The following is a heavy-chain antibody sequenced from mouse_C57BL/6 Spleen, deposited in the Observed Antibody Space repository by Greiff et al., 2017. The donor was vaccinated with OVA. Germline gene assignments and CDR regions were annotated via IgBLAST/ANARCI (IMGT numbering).Heavy chain of an antibody. CDR3: TRENYGSSYDD. D-gene: IGHD1-1*01. CDR1: GFTFSSYA. CDR2: ISSGGDYI. Sequence: EVKLVESGEGLVKPGGSLKLSCAASGFTFSSYAMSWVRQTPEKRLEWVAYISSGGDYIDYADTVKGRFTISRDNARNTLYLQMSSLKSEDTAMYYCTRENYGSSYDDWGQGTTLTVSS. V-gene: IGHV5-9-1*02. J-gene: IGHJ2*01.